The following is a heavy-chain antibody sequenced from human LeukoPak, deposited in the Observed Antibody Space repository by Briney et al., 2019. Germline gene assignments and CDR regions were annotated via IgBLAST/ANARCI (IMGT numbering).Heavy chain of an antibody. CDR1: GGSFSNNY. Sequence: SETLSLTCAVYGGSFSNNYWSWIRQPPGKGLEWIGEINHSGSTNYNPSLKSRVTISLDTSKNQFSLKLNSVTAADTAVYYCARLSALRGYTNNWRDTRTSEKLRRSNWFDPWGQGTLVTVSS. V-gene: IGHV4-34*01. CDR3: ARLSALRGYTNNWRDTRTSEKLRRSNWFDP. CDR2: INHSGST. J-gene: IGHJ5*02. D-gene: IGHD5-12*01.